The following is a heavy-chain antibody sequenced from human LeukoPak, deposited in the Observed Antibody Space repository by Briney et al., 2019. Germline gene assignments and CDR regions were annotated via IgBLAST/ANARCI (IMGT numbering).Heavy chain of an antibody. V-gene: IGHV1-2*02. D-gene: IGHD3-9*01. CDR2: INADSGIT. Sequence: GASVKVSGKASRYTFTGYYMNWVRNAPGQGLEWMGWINADSGITKYAQKYQGRVTMTRDTSITTVYMDLTRLTTDDTAVYYCARNFDMRGFDPWGQGTLVTVSS. CDR1: RYTFTGYY. CDR3: ARNFDMRGFDP. J-gene: IGHJ5*02.